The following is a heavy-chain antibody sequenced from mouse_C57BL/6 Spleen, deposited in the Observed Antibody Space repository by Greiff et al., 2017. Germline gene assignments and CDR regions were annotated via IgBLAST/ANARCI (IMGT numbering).Heavy chain of an antibody. CDR3: ARSGLYYGSFYYFDY. CDR1: GYAFSSSW. V-gene: IGHV1-82*01. Sequence: VQLQQSGPELVKPGASVKISCKASGYAFSSSWMNWVKQRPGKGLEWIGRIYPGDGDTNYNGKFKGKATLTADKSSSTAYMQLSSLTSEDSAVYFCARSGLYYGSFYYFDYWGQGTTLTVSS. D-gene: IGHD1-1*01. CDR2: IYPGDGDT. J-gene: IGHJ2*01.